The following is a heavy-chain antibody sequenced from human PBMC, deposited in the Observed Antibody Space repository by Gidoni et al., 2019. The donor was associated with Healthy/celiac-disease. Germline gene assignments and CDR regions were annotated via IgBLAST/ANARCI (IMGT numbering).Heavy chain of an antibody. CDR3: ARVYYYGSGSFMGPFDY. CDR1: GFTFSSYG. J-gene: IGHJ4*02. D-gene: IGHD3-10*01. V-gene: IGHV3-33*01. Sequence: QVQLVESGGGVVQPGRSLRLSCAASGFTFSSYGMHWVRQAPGKGLEWVAVIWYDGSNKYYADSVKGRFTISRDNSKNTLYLQMNSLRAEDTAVYYCARVYYYGSGSFMGPFDYWGQGTLVTVSS. CDR2: IWYDGSNK.